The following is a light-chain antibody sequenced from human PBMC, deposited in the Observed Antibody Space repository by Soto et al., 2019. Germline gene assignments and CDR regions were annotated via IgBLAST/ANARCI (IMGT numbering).Light chain of an antibody. J-gene: IGKJ1*01. CDR1: QSISSW. Sequence: DIQMTQSPSTLSASVGDRVTITCRASQSISSWLAWYQQKPGKAPKLLIYKASSLESGVPSRFSGSGSGTEFTLTISSLQPDDFATYYCQQYKSWTLGQGTKVDIK. V-gene: IGKV1-5*03. CDR3: QQYKSWT. CDR2: KAS.